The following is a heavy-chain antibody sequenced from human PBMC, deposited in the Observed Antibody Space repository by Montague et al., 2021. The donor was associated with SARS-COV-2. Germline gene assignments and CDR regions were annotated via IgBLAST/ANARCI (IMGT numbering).Heavy chain of an antibody. Sequence: LRLSCAASGFTFSSYEMNWVRQAPGKGLEWIGSIYYSGSTYYNPSLKSRVTISVDTSKNQFSLKLSSVTAADTAVYYCARQENSSGWFKPDAFDIWGQGTMVTVSS. CDR3: ARQENSSGWFKPDAFDI. D-gene: IGHD6-19*01. CDR2: IYYSGST. CDR1: GFTFSSYE. J-gene: IGHJ3*02. V-gene: IGHV4-39*01.